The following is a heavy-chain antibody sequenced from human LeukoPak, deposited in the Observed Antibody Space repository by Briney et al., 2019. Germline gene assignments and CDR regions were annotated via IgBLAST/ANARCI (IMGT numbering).Heavy chain of an antibody. V-gene: IGHV3-7*01. J-gene: IGHJ4*02. CDR1: GFTFSTYW. CDR2: IKQDGSAT. CDR3: ARHLWFGELSSLDY. Sequence: PGGSLRLSCIASGFTFSTYWMSWVRQAPGKGLEWVANIKQDGSATYYVDSVKGRFTIFRDNAKNSLYLQMNSLRDEDTAVYYCARHLWFGELSSLDYWGQGTLVTVSS. D-gene: IGHD3-10*01.